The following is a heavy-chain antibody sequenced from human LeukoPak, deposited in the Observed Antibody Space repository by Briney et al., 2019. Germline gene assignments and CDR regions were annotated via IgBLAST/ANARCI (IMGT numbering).Heavy chain of an antibody. D-gene: IGHD2-15*01. CDR3: AKLVGYCSGGSCYDAFDI. CDR2: ISGSGGST. CDR1: GFTFSSYA. J-gene: IGHJ3*02. V-gene: IGHV3-23*01. Sequence: GGSLRLSCAASGFTFSSYAMSRVRQAPGKGLEWVSAISGSGGSTYYADSVKGRFTISRDNSKNTLYLQMNSLRAEDTAVYYCAKLVGYCSGGSCYDAFDIWGQGTMVTVSS.